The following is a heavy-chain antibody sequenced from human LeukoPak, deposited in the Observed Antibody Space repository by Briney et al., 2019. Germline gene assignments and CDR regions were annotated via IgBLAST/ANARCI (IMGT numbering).Heavy chain of an antibody. Sequence: PGGSLRLSCAASGFTFSSYKMNWVRQAPGKGLEWVSYISSGGNTIYYADSVKGRFTISRDNAKKSLFLQMNSLGADDTAVYFCAREGDGYNQFDYWGQGTLVTVSS. CDR1: GFTFSSYK. CDR3: AREGDGYNQFDY. J-gene: IGHJ4*02. CDR2: ISSGGNTI. V-gene: IGHV3-48*03. D-gene: IGHD5-24*01.